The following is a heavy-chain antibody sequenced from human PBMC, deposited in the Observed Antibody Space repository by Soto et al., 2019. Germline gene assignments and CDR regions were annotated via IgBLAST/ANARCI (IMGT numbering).Heavy chain of an antibody. J-gene: IGHJ6*02. CDR2: IIPIFGTA. CDR3: ARDGRGGLGGMDV. V-gene: IGHV1-69*12. D-gene: IGHD2-15*01. CDR1: GGTFSSYA. Sequence: QVQLVQSGAEVKKPGSSVKVSCKASGGTFSSYAISWVRQAPGEGLEWMGGIIPIFGTANYAQKLQGRVTITGDESTSTGYRELSRLRSEDTAVYYWARDGRGGLGGMDVWGQGTTVTVSS.